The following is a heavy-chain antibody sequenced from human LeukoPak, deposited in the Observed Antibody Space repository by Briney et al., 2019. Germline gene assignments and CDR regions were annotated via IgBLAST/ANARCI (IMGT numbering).Heavy chain of an antibody. D-gene: IGHD3-9*01. CDR3: ARLSSNYDILTGLTQIFDY. Sequence: SETLSLTCTVSGGSISSYYWSWIRQPAGKGLEWIGRIYTSGSTNYNPSLKSRVTMSVDTSKNQFSLKLSSVTAADTAVYYCARLSSNYDILTGLTQIFDYRGQGTLVTVSS. CDR2: IYTSGST. CDR1: GGSISSYY. V-gene: IGHV4-4*07. J-gene: IGHJ4*02.